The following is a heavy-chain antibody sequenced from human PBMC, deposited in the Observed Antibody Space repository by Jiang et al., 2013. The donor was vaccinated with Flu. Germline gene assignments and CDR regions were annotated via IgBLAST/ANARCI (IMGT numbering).Heavy chain of an antibody. D-gene: IGHD7-27*01. Sequence: PGLVKPSETLSLTCTVSGGSISSSSYYWGWIRQPPGKGLEWIGSIYYSGSTYYNPSLKSRVTISVDTSKNQFSLKLSSVTAADTAVYYCARRGDWGGLNAFDIWGQGTMVTVSS. CDR1: GGSISSSSYY. CDR2: IYYSGST. V-gene: IGHV4-39*01. CDR3: ARRGDWGGLNAFDI. J-gene: IGHJ3*02.